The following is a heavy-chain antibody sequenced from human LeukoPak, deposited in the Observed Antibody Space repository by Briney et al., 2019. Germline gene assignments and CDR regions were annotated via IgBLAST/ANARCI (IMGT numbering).Heavy chain of an antibody. J-gene: IGHJ4*02. Sequence: ASVKVSCKASGYTFTSYGISWVRQAPGQGLEWMGWISAYNGNTNYAQKLQGRVTMTTDTSTSTAYTELRSLRSDDTAVYYCARVRLDIVVVPAALGLDYWGQGTLVTVSS. CDR2: ISAYNGNT. V-gene: IGHV1-18*01. D-gene: IGHD2-2*03. CDR1: GYTFTSYG. CDR3: ARVRLDIVVVPAALGLDY.